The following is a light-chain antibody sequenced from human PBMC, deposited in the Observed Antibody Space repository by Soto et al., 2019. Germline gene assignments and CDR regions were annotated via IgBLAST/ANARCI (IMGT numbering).Light chain of an antibody. CDR1: QSVSSN. V-gene: IGKV3-15*01. CDR3: QQYDTWPRT. Sequence: EIVMTQSPATLSVSPGGRATLSCRASQSVSSNLVWYQQKPGQAPRLLIYGASTRATGIPARFSGSGSGTEFTLTISSLQSEDFAVYYCQQYDTWPRTFGQGTKVEIK. CDR2: GAS. J-gene: IGKJ1*01.